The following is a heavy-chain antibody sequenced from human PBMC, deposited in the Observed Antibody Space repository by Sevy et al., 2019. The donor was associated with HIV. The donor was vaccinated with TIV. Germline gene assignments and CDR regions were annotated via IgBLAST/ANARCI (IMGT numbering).Heavy chain of an antibody. V-gene: IGHV3-11*06. D-gene: IGHD3-22*01. J-gene: IGHJ4*02. CDR3: ASASSAGEYYYDSSGYHPFDY. Sequence: GGSLRLSCAASGFTFSDYYMSWIRQALGKGLEWVSYISSSSSYTNYADSVKGRFTISRDNAKNSLYLQMNSLRAEDTAVYYCASASSAGEYYYDSSGYHPFDYWGQGTLVTVSS. CDR1: GFTFSDYY. CDR2: ISSSSSYT.